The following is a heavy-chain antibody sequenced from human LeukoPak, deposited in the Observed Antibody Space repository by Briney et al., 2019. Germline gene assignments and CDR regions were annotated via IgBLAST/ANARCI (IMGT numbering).Heavy chain of an antibody. CDR2: ISDSGSST. J-gene: IGHJ4*02. CDR1: GFTFSSYA. CDR3: AKDSTAIPVDY. Sequence: GGSLRLSCAASGFTFSSYAMSWVRQAPGKGLEWVSAISDSGSSTYYADSVKGRFTISRDNSKNTLYLQTNSLRAEDTAVYYCAKDSTAIPVDYWGQGTLVTVSS. D-gene: IGHD2-21*02. V-gene: IGHV3-23*01.